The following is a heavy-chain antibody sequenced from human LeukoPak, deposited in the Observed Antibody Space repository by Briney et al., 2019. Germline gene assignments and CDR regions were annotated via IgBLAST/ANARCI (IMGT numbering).Heavy chain of an antibody. CDR1: GGSFSGYY. CDR2: IYYSGST. CDR3: ARSRRGYCSSTSCYPLDY. Sequence: SETLSLTCAVYGGSFSGYYWGWIRQPPGKGLEWIGSIYYSGSTYYNPSLKSRVTISVDTSKNQFSLKLSSVTAADTAVYYCARSRRGYCSSTSCYPLDYWGQGTLVTVSS. V-gene: IGHV4-39*01. J-gene: IGHJ4*02. D-gene: IGHD2-2*01.